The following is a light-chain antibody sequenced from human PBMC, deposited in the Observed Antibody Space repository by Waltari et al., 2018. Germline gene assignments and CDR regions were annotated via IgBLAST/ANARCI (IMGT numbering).Light chain of an antibody. J-gene: IGKJ2*01. Sequence: DIVLTQSPASLAVSLGERATLNCKSSPSVVFSSNNKNYLAWYQQKPGQPPKLLITWASTRESGVPDRFSGSGSETDFTLTISSLQAEDVAVYYCQQCYTFPYTFGQGTKLEIK. V-gene: IGKV4-1*01. CDR2: WAS. CDR3: QQCYTFPYT. CDR1: PSVVFSSNNKNY.